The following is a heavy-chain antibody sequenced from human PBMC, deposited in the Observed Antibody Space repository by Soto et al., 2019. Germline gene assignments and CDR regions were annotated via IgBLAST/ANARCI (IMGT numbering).Heavy chain of an antibody. D-gene: IGHD6-13*01. V-gene: IGHV4-61*01. Sequence: PSETLSLTCTVSGGSVGSGSYYWSWIRQPPGKGLDWVGYIYYSGSTNYNPSLKSRVTISVDTSKNQFSLKLSSVTAADTAVYYCARETKAARGAAGSYYYYGMDVWGQGTTVTVSS. CDR2: IYYSGST. CDR3: ARETKAARGAAGSYYYYGMDV. J-gene: IGHJ6*02. CDR1: GGSVGSGSYY.